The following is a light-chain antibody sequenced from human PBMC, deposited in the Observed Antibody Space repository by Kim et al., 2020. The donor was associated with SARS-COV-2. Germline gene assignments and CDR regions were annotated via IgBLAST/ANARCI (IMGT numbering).Light chain of an antibody. V-gene: IGLV3-19*01. CDR3: NSRDSSGNLWV. CDR1: SLRSYY. Sequence: SSELTQDPAVSVALGQTVRITCQGDSLRSYYASWYQQKPGQAPVFVIYGKNNRPSGIPDRFSGSSSGNTASLTITGAQAEDEADYYCNSRDSSGNLWVFGGGTQLTVL. CDR2: GKN. J-gene: IGLJ2*01.